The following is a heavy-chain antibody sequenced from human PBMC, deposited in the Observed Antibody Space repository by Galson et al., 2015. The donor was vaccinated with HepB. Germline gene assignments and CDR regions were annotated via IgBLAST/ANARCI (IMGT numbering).Heavy chain of an antibody. V-gene: IGHV1-58*02. CDR2: IVVGSGNT. CDR3: ATDSSPYYYDTSGNFGYFDL. J-gene: IGHJ2*01. D-gene: IGHD3-22*01. Sequence: SVKVSCEASGFIFSSSAMQWVRQARGQRLEWIGWIVVGSGNTNYAQKFQERVTITRDMSTNTAYMELSSLRSEDTAVYYCATDSSPYYYDTSGNFGYFDLWGRGTLVTVSS. CDR1: GFIFSSSA.